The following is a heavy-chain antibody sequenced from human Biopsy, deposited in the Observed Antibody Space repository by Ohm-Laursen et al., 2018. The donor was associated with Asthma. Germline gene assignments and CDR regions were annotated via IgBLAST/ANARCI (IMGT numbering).Heavy chain of an antibody. CDR2: IMTVFGTT. J-gene: IGHJ6*02. Sequence: SSVTVSCKAPGGTFSNFAISWVRQAPGQGLEWLGGIMTVFGTTKYAQKSQGRVTITADESTSTAYMEVTSLRSEDTAIYYCARCQVGYSSGWSLLLKKIYYSGMDVWGQGTAVTVSS. D-gene: IGHD6-19*01. V-gene: IGHV1-69*01. CDR1: GGTFSNFA. CDR3: ARCQVGYSSGWSLLLKKIYYSGMDV.